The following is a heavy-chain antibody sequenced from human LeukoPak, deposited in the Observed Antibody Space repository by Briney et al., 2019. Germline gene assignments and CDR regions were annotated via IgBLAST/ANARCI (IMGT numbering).Heavy chain of an antibody. CDR1: GFPFSYFS. CDR3: ARDSGHHYDQLDC. Sequence: GSLRLSCAASGFPFSYFSLNWVRQAPGKGLEWVSYISVSGSRTTYADSVQGRFIISRNDAQNSLYLQMNSLRDEDTAVYYCARDSGHHYDQLDCWGQGTLVTVSS. J-gene: IGHJ4*02. D-gene: IGHD3-22*01. CDR2: ISVSGSRT. V-gene: IGHV3-48*02.